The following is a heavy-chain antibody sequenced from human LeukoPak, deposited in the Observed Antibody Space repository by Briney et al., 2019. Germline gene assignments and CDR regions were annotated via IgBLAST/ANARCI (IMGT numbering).Heavy chain of an antibody. D-gene: IGHD6-19*01. J-gene: IGHJ3*02. CDR2: IKSDGSRT. CDR3: IRDLGSSGWYDTFDT. V-gene: IGHV3-74*01. CDR1: GFTFQTYR. Sequence: GVSLTLPCSASGFTFQTYRMQWVRQAPGKGLMWVTRIKSDGSRTRYADYVKGRFTISRDNAKNTLYLQMNSLRVEDTAMYFCIRDLGSSGWYDTFDTWGQGTMVTVSS.